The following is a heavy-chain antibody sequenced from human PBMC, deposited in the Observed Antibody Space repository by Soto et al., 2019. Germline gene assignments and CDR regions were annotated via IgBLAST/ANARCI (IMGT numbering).Heavy chain of an antibody. V-gene: IGHV3-48*01. J-gene: IGHJ5*02. D-gene: IGHD3-3*01. CDR2: ISSSSSTI. CDR3: ARESRFLEWLSLNWLDP. Sequence: GGSLRLSCAASGFTFSSYSMNWVRQAPGKGLEWVSYISSSSSTIYYADSVKGRFTISRDNAKNSLYLRMNSLRAEDTAVYYCARESRFLEWLSLNWLDPWGQGTLVTVSS. CDR1: GFTFSSYS.